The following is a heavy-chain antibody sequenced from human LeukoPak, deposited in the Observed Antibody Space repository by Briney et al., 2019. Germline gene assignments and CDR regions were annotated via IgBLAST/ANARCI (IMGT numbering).Heavy chain of an antibody. Sequence: SETLSLTCTLSGGSLNSNYWSWIRQPAGKGLEWIGRVSTNGNTNYNASLKRRVTVSVDTSKNQFSLKLSSVTAADTAVYYCARRPIIAARGLHDYWGQGTLVTVSS. CDR3: ARRPIIAARGLHDY. CDR2: VSTNGNT. CDR1: GGSLNSNY. D-gene: IGHD6-6*01. V-gene: IGHV4-4*07. J-gene: IGHJ4*02.